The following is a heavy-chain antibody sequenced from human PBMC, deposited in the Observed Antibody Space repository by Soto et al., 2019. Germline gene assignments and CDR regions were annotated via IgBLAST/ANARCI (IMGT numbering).Heavy chain of an antibody. CDR3: ARSCGTRPYGFDH. CDR1: GGSISSGDYY. D-gene: IGHD1-1*01. CDR2: IYYSGNT. Sequence: QVQLQESGPGLVKPSQTLSLTCTVYGGSISSGDYYWSWIRQPPGRGLEYIRYIYYSGNTYYTPSLTGRLTISTDTARNPYSLRLSAVNAADIAVYSFARSCGTRPYGFDHFVQGTLVTASS. V-gene: IGHV4-30-4*01. J-gene: IGHJ5*02.